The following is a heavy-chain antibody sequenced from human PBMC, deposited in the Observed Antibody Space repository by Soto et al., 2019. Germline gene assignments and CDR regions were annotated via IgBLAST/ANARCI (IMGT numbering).Heavy chain of an antibody. CDR3: TRDSYDSSGYYYDFFDY. CDR1: GFTFSSHW. CDR2: IKVDGSEK. V-gene: IGHV3-7*01. Sequence: EVQLVESGGGLVQPGGSLRLSCAASGFTFSSHWMSWVRQAPGKGLEWVTNIKVDGSEKYYVDSVRGRFSISRDNAKDSLYLQINSLRAEDTAVYYCTRDSYDSSGYYYDFFDYWGQGTLVTVSS. J-gene: IGHJ4*02. D-gene: IGHD3-22*01.